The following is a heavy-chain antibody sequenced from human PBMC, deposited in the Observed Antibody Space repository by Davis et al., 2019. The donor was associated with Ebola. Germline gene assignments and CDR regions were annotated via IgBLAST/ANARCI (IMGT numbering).Heavy chain of an antibody. J-gene: IGHJ6*02. V-gene: IGHV3-23*01. CDR1: GFTFSSYV. D-gene: IGHD4-17*01. CDR3: ARGAPGIYGDYENYYGMDV. CDR2: ISGSGGST. Sequence: GESLKISCAASGFTFSSYVMSWVRQAPGKGLEWVSAISGSGGSTYYADSVKGRFTISRDNSKNTLYLQMNSLRAEDTAVYYCARGAPGIYGDYENYYGMDVWGQGTTVTVSS.